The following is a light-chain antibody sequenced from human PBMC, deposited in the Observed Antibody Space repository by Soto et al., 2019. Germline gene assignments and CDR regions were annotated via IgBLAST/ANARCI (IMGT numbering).Light chain of an antibody. CDR3: NSYNSTNVL. V-gene: IGLV2-14*01. Sequence: QSALTQPASVSGSPGQSITISCTGTSSDVGAYNYVSWYQQYPGKAPKLMIYEVTNRPSGVSNRFSGSKSGNTASLTISGLQPEEEADYYCNSYNSTNVLFGNGTKLTV. CDR1: SSDVGAYNY. J-gene: IGLJ1*01. CDR2: EVT.